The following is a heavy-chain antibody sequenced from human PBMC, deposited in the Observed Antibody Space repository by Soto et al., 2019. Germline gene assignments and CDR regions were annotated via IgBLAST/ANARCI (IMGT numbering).Heavy chain of an antibody. D-gene: IGHD3-3*01. CDR1: GFTFSSYA. J-gene: IGHJ4*02. V-gene: IGHV3-23*01. CDR2: ISGSGGST. Sequence: GGSLRLSCAASGFTFSSYAMSWVRQAPGKGLEWVSAISGSGGSTYYADSVKGRFTISRDNSKNTLYLQMNSLRAEDTAVYYCAKDPRKIPFLEWLTYYFDYWGQGTLVTV. CDR3: AKDPRKIPFLEWLTYYFDY.